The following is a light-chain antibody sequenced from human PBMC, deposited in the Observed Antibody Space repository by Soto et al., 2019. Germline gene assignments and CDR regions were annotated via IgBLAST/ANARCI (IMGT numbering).Light chain of an antibody. V-gene: IGKV3-20*01. J-gene: IGKJ1*01. CDR2: GAS. Sequence: PGQRATLSCRASQSVSSNYLAWYQQRPGQAPRLLIYGASTRATGIPDRFSGSGSGTDFTLTISRLEPEDFAVYYCQQYGSLSWTFGQGNKVESK. CDR3: QQYGSLSWT. CDR1: QSVSSNY.